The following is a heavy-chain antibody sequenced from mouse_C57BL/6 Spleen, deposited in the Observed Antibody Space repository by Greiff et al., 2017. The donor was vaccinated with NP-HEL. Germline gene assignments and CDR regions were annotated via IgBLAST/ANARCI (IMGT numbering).Heavy chain of an antibody. CDR3: AKGGYQAWFAY. CDR2: IDPSDSYT. Sequence: VQLQQPGAELVKPGASVKLSCKASGYTFTSYWMHWVKQRPGQGLEWIGEIDPSDSYTNYNQKFKGKSTLTVDKSSSTAYMQLSSLTSEDSAVYYCAKGGYQAWFAYWGQGTLVTVSA. J-gene: IGHJ3*01. V-gene: IGHV1-69*01. D-gene: IGHD2-2*01. CDR1: GYTFTSYW.